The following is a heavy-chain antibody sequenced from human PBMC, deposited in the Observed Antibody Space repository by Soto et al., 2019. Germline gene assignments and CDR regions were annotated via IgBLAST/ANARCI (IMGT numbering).Heavy chain of an antibody. CDR1: GGSISSYY. CDR3: ARKLAPYCGMDV. CDR2: IYYSGST. V-gene: IGHV4-59*01. D-gene: IGHD6-13*01. Sequence: QVQLQESGPGLVKPSETLSLTCTVSGGSISSYYWSWIRQPPGKGLEWIGYIYYSGSTNYNPSLKSRVTISVDTSKNQFSLKLSSVTAADTAVYYCARKLAPYCGMDVWGQGTTVTVSS. J-gene: IGHJ6*02.